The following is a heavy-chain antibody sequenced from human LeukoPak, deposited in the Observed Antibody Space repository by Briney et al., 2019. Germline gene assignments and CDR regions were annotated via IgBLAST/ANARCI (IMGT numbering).Heavy chain of an antibody. D-gene: IGHD6-13*01. V-gene: IGHV5-51*01. CDR2: IYPGDSDT. Sequence: GGSLKISCKGSGYSFTSYWLGWVRQMPGKGLEWMGIIYPGDSDTRYSPSFQGQVTISADKSISTAYLQWSSLKASDTAMYYCARQIAAAGTGWFDPWGQGTLVTVSS. CDR3: ARQIAAAGTGWFDP. CDR1: GYSFTSYW. J-gene: IGHJ5*02.